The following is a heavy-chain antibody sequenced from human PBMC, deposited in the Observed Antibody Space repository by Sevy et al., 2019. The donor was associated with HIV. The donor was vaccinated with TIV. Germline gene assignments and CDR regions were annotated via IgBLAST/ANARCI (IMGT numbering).Heavy chain of an antibody. CDR3: ARHRDYYDRSGYGTFDP. J-gene: IGHJ5*02. V-gene: IGHV1-8*01. CDR2: MNPNTGNT. Sequence: ASVKVSCKASGYTFTSYDINWVRQASGQGLEWMGWMNPNTGNTGYALKYQGRVTMTRNTSISTAYMELSSLRSEDTAVYYCARHRDYYDRSGYGTFDPWGQGTLVTVSS. D-gene: IGHD3-22*01. CDR1: GYTFTSYD.